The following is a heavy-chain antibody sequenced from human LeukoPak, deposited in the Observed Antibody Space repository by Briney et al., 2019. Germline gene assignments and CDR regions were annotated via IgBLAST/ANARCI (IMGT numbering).Heavy chain of an antibody. D-gene: IGHD6-19*01. V-gene: IGHV3-23*01. CDR3: AKAGSGFTDY. CDR1: GFTFSSYA. Sequence: PGGSLRLSCAASGFTFSSYAMSWVRQAPGKGLEWVSAISGSGGSTYYADSVKGRFTISRDNSKNTLYLQMNGLRAADTAVYYCAKAGSGFTDYWGQGTLVTVSS. CDR2: ISGSGGST. J-gene: IGHJ4*02.